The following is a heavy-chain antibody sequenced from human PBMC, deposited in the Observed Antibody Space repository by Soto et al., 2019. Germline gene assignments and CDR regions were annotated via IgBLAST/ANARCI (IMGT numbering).Heavy chain of an antibody. J-gene: IGHJ6*02. CDR1: GGTFSSYA. CDR2: IIPIFGTA. CDR3: ARDSGIVVVPAALYYYGMDV. V-gene: IGHV1-69*13. D-gene: IGHD2-2*01. Sequence: PSVKVSCKASGGTFSSYAISWVRQAPGQGLEWMGGIIPIFGTANYAQKFQGRVTITADESTSTAYMELSSLRSEDTAVYYCARDSGIVVVPAALYYYGMDVWRQGTTVTVSS.